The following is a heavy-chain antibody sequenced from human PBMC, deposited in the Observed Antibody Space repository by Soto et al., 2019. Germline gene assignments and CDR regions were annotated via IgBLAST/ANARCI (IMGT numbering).Heavy chain of an antibody. CDR2: IWYDGSNK. CDR1: GFTFSSYG. V-gene: IGHV3-33*01. D-gene: IGHD5-18*01. J-gene: IGHJ3*02. CDR3: ARGGYSYGMDAFDI. Sequence: QVQLVESGGGVVQPGRSLRLSCAASGFTFSSYGMHWVRQAPGKGLEWVAVIWYDGSNKYYADSVKGRFTISRDNSKNTLYLQMNSLRAEDTAVYYCARGGYSYGMDAFDIWGQGTMVTVSS.